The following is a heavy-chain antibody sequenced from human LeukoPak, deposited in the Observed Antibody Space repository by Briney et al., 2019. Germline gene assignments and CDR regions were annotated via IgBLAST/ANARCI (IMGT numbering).Heavy chain of an antibody. CDR1: GFTFTSYW. V-gene: IGHV3-74*01. CDR3: ARDPPDFDI. CDR2: INSDGRNI. Sequence: GGSLRLSCAASGFTFTSYWMHWVRQAPGKGLVWVSRINSDGRNIRYADSVKGRFTISRDNGKNTLYLQMNSLRAEDTAVYYCARDPPDFDIWGQGTMVTVSS. J-gene: IGHJ3*02.